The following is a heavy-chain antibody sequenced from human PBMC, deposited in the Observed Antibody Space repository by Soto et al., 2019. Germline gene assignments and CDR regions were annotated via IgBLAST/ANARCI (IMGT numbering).Heavy chain of an antibody. CDR1: GGSFSGYY. Sequence: SETLSLTCAVYGGSFSGYYWSWIRQPPGKGLEWIGEINHSGSTNYNPSLKSRVTISVDTSKNQFSLKLSSVTAADTAVYYGARFASFSSWYWVDPWGKGTLVTVS. J-gene: IGHJ5*02. CDR2: INHSGST. V-gene: IGHV4-34*01. CDR3: ARFASFSSWYWVDP. D-gene: IGHD6-13*01.